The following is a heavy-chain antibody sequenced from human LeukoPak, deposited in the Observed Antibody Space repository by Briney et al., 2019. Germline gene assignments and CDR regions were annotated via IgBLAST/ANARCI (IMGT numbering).Heavy chain of an antibody. Sequence: ASVKVSCKASGYTFTGYYMHWVRQAPGQGLEWMGWINPNSGGTNYAQKFQGRVTMTRDTSISTAYMELSRLRSDDTAVYYCARVGFGASGGSWFGDLINSYYYMDVWGKGTTVTVSS. CDR1: GYTFTGYY. V-gene: IGHV1-2*02. J-gene: IGHJ6*03. CDR2: INPNSGGT. D-gene: IGHD3-10*01. CDR3: ARVGFGASGGSWFGDLINSYYYMDV.